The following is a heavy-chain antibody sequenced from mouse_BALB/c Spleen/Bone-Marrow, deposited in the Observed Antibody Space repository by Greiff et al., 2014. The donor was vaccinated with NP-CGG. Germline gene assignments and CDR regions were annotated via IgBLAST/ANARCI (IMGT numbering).Heavy chain of an antibody. CDR1: GFNIKDTY. Sequence: DVKLQESGAELVKPGASVKLSCTASGFNIKDTYMHWVKQRPEQGLEWIGRIDPANGSTKYDPKFQGKATITADTSSNTAYLQLSSLTSEDTAVYYCARNGNYGAWFAYWGQGTLVTVSA. V-gene: IGHV14-3*02. J-gene: IGHJ3*01. CDR2: IDPANGST. CDR3: ARNGNYGAWFAY. D-gene: IGHD2-1*01.